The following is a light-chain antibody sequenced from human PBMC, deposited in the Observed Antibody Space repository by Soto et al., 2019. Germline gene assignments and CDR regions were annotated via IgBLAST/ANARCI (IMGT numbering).Light chain of an antibody. J-gene: IGKJ3*01. CDR3: QQYNNWPGT. CDR1: QSVSSN. CDR2: GAS. Sequence: EIVMTQSPATLSVSPGERATLSCRASQSVSSNLAWYQQKPGQAPRLLIYGASTRATGIPARFSGSGSGTEVTPTISSLQSEDFAVYYCQQYNNWPGTFGPGTKVDIK. V-gene: IGKV3-15*01.